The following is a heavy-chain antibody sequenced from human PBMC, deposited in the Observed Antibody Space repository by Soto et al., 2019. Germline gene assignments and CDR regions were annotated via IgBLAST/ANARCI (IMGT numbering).Heavy chain of an antibody. V-gene: IGHV3-30-3*01. Sequence: QVQLVESGGGVVQPGRSLRLSCAASGFTFSSYAMHWVRQAPGKGLEWVAVISYDGSNKYYADSVKGRFTISRDNSKNTLYLQMNILRAEDTAVYYCSSPDAFDIWVQGTMVTVSS. CDR1: GFTFSSYA. J-gene: IGHJ3*02. CDR3: SSPDAFDI. CDR2: ISYDGSNK.